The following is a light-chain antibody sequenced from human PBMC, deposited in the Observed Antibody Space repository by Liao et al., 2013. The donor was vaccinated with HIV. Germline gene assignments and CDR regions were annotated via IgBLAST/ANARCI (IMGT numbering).Light chain of an antibody. J-gene: IGLJ1*01. CDR3: QAWDSSTAYV. CDR1: KVGDRI. CDR2: QNY. V-gene: IGLV3-1*01. Sequence: SYELTQPPSVSVSPGQTASIPCSGDKVGDRIVSWYQVKPGQSPEVIIYQNYQRPSGTPERFSGSKSGNTATLTIRGTQAMDEADYYCQAWDSSTAYVFGSGTKLAVL.